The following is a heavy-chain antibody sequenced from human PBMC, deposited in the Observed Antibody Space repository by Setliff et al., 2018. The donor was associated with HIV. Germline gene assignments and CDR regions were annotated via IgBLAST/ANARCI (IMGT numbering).Heavy chain of an antibody. Sequence: PGGSLRLSCAASGFTFSSYGMHWVRQAPGKGLEWVAFIRYDGSNKYYADSVKGRFTISRDNSKNTLYLQMNSLRAEDTAVYYCASEGSLRLGELSQTDGMDVWGQGTTVTVSS. CDR3: ASEGSLRLGELSQTDGMDV. J-gene: IGHJ6*02. D-gene: IGHD3-16*02. CDR1: GFTFSSYG. V-gene: IGHV3-30*02. CDR2: IRYDGSNK.